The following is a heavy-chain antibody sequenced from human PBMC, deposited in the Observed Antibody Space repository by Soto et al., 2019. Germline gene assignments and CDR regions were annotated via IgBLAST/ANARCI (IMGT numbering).Heavy chain of an antibody. CDR1: GFSLSNARMG. CDR3: ARGGVAVAGRGIDY. J-gene: IGHJ4*02. V-gene: IGHV2-26*01. Sequence: SGPTLVNPTETLTLTCTVSGFSLSNARMGVSWIRQPPGKALEWLAHIFSNDEKSYSTSLKSRVTISKDTSKSQVVLTMTSMDPVDTATYYCARGGVAVAGRGIDYWGQGILVTVSS. D-gene: IGHD6-19*01. CDR2: IFSNDEK.